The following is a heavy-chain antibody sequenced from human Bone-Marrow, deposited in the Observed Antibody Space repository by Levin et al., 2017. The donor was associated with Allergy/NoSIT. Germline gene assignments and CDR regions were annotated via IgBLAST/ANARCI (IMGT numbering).Heavy chain of an antibody. CDR1: GGSFSGYY. CDR3: ARGPFFVVVPAATEGYYYGMDV. CDR2: INHSGST. Sequence: SETLSLTCAVYGGSFSGYYWSWIRQPPGKGLEWIGEINHSGSTNYNPSLKSRVTISVDTSKNLFSLKLSSVTAADTAVYYCARGPFFVVVPAATEGYYYGMDVWGQGTTVTVSS. J-gene: IGHJ6*02. V-gene: IGHV4-34*01. D-gene: IGHD2-2*01.